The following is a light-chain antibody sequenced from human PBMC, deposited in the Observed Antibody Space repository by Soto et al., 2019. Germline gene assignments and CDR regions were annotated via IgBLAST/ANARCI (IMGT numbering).Light chain of an antibody. V-gene: IGKV1-5*03. J-gene: IGKJ1*01. CDR2: KAT. Sequence: DIQMTQSPSTLSASVGARFTITSRSSQSISKWWAWYQQRAGKAPKLLMCKATNVEPGVPSRFSGSGSGAEFTLSSSSLQPEDFATYYCQQYSISPRTFGHGNKGDIK. CDR1: QSISKW. CDR3: QQYSISPRT.